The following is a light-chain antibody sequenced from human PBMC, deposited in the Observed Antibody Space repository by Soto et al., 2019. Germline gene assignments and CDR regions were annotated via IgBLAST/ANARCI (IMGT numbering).Light chain of an antibody. CDR1: QSIVYSDGQAY. V-gene: IGKV2-30*01. CDR2: RAS. CDR3: LQGTRWPPS. Sequence: DVVMTQSPLSLPVTLGQPASISCRSSQSIVYSDGQAYLSWFQQRPGQSPRRLIFRASNRDSGVPESFSGSGSGTDFALQIDRVEAEDVGIYYYLQGTRWPPSFGRGTRVEIK. J-gene: IGKJ1*01.